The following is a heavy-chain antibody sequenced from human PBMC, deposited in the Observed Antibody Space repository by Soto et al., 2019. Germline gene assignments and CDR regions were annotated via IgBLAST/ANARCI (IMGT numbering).Heavy chain of an antibody. J-gene: IGHJ6*02. Sequence: QVQLVQSGGEVKKPGASVKVSCKASGYTHSSYGISWVRQAPGQGLEWMGWINANHGNTKYAEKVQGRVTMTTDTSSSTVYSELRSLRAVDTAVYYCAICPDYYYGMDVWGQGTTVTVSS. CDR3: AICPDYYYGMDV. CDR2: INANHGNT. CDR1: GYTHSSYG. V-gene: IGHV1-18*01.